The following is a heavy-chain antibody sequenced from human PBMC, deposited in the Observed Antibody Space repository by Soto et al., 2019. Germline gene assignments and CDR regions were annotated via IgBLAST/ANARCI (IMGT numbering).Heavy chain of an antibody. D-gene: IGHD5-12*01. CDR2: IYYSGST. CDR3: ARDIELSGDGAFDI. Sequence: SETLSLTCTVSGGSISSSSYYWGWIRQPPGKGLEWIGNIYYSGSTNYNPSLKSRVTISVDTSKNQFSLKLSSVTAADTAVYYCARDIELSGDGAFDIWGHGTMVTVSS. CDR1: GGSISSSSYY. J-gene: IGHJ3*02. V-gene: IGHV4-39*07.